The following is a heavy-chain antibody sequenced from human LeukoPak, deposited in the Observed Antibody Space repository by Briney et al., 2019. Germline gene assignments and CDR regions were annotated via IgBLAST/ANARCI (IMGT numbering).Heavy chain of an antibody. D-gene: IGHD4-17*01. CDR1: GFTFSSNA. Sequence: GGSLRLACAACGFTFSSNAMTWVRQAPGKGLEWVSSITGNGGGTYYADSVKGRFTISRDNSKNTLYLQMNSLRAEDTAVYYCARHLSGDDIWGQGTMVTVSS. CDR2: ITGNGGGT. J-gene: IGHJ3*02. CDR3: ARHLSGDDI. V-gene: IGHV3-23*01.